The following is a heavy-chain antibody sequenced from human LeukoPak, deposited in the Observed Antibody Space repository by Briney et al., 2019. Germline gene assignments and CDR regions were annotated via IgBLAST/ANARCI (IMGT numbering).Heavy chain of an antibody. D-gene: IGHD5-12*01. J-gene: IGHJ3*02. CDR3: ARDRGGFNTDSFDI. V-gene: IGHV3-21*01. CDR1: GFTFNSYT. Sequence: GGSLRLSCAASGFTFNSYTLTWVRQAPGKGLEWVSSISSSSNTYYADSVKGRFTASRDNAKNSLFLQMDSLRDEDTAVYYCARDRGGFNTDSFDIWGQGTMVTVSS. CDR2: ISSSSNT.